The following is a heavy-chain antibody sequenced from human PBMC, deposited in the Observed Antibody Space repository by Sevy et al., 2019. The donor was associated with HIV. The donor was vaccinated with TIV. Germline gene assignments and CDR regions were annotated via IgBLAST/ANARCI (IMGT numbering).Heavy chain of an antibody. V-gene: IGHV4-30-4*01. CDR1: GGAINNPDFN. CDR3: TRVRGPFGWSDP. J-gene: IGHJ5*02. CDR2: VYYSGNT. Sequence: SETLSLTCSVSGGAINNPDFNWSGVRQPPGRGLEWIGYVYYSGNTYYSPSLKTRASLSIDTSKNQFSLDLHSVTAAATAVYYCTRVRGPFGWSDPWGQGTLVTVSS. D-gene: IGHD3-10*01.